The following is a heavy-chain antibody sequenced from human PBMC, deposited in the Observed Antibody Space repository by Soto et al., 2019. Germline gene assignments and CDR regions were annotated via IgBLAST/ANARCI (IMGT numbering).Heavy chain of an antibody. J-gene: IGHJ3*02. V-gene: IGHV1-18*01. CDR3: AREVGAFDI. CDR1: GYTFTSYG. D-gene: IGHD1-26*01. Sequence: ASVKVSCKASGYTFTSYGISWVRQAPGQGLEWMGWISAYNVNTNYAQKLQGRVTMTRDTSTSTDYMELSSLRSEDTAVYYCAREVGAFDIWGQGTMVTVSS. CDR2: ISAYNVNT.